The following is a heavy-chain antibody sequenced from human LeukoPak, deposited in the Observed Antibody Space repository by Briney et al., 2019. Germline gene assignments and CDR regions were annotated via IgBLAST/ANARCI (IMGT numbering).Heavy chain of an antibody. CDR1: GGSISSYY. CDR3: ARHDPSRSGWYGYFDY. J-gene: IGHJ4*02. Sequence: SETLSLTCTVSGGSISSYYWSWIRQPPGKGLEWIGYIYYSGSTNYNPSLKSRVTISVDTSKSQFSLELSSVTAADTAVYYCARHDPSRSGWYGYFDYWGQGTLVTVSS. V-gene: IGHV4-59*08. D-gene: IGHD6-19*01. CDR2: IYYSGST.